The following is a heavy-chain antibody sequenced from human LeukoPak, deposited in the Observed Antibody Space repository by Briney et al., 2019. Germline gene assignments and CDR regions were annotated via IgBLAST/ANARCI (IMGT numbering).Heavy chain of an antibody. CDR3: AKDFNWNLLDY. CDR2: ISYDGSNK. V-gene: IGHV3-30*18. CDR1: GFTFSSYA. Sequence: GGSLRLSCAASGFTFSSYAMHWVRQAPGKGLEGVALISYDGSNKYYADSVKGRFTISRDNSKNTLYLQMNSLRAEDTAVYYCAKDFNWNLLDYWGQGTLVTVSS. D-gene: IGHD1-20*01. J-gene: IGHJ4*02.